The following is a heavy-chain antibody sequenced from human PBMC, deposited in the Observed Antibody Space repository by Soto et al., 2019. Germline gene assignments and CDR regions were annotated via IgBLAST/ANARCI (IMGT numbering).Heavy chain of an antibody. J-gene: IGHJ4*02. V-gene: IGHV1-69*06. CDR2: IVPMFGTS. CDR1: GGTSTRYA. Sequence: QERLVQSGAEVRKPGSSVKVSCKVTGGTSTRYAINWVRQAPGHGLEWMGGIVPMFGTSKYAQKFQGRVTSTADTSTNIAYMELRSLRSEDTAVYYCNRGSEYDFWSGYLWGEGTLVSVS. CDR3: NRGSEYDFWSGYL. D-gene: IGHD3-3*01.